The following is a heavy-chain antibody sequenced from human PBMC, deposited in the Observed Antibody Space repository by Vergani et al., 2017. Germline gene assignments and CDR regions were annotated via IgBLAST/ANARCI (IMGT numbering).Heavy chain of an antibody. CDR2: IKNTGDST. D-gene: IGHD5-24*01. J-gene: IGHJ4*02. CDR1: GFTFSSHA. Sequence: EVQLLQSEGAVVQPGGSLRLSCVASGFTFSSHAMSWVRQGHGQGLEWVLSIKNTGDSTHYADSVKGRFTISRDNSKNTLYLQMNSLRVEDTAVYYCGEGSDNYNWGQGTLVTVSS. V-gene: IGHV3-23*01. CDR3: GEGSDNYN.